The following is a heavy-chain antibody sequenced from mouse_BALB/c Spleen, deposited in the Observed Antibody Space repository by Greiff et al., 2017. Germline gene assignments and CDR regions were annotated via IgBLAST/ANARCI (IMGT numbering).Heavy chain of an antibody. Sequence: EVKLMESGAELVRSGASVKLSCTASGFNIKDYYMHWVKQRPEQGLEWIGWIDPENGDTEYAPKFQGKATMTADTASNTAYLQLSSLTSEDTAVYYCNARGYSFDYWGQGTTLTVSS. CDR2: IDPENGDT. J-gene: IGHJ2*01. CDR1: GFNIKDYY. CDR3: NARGYSFDY. V-gene: IGHV14-4*02.